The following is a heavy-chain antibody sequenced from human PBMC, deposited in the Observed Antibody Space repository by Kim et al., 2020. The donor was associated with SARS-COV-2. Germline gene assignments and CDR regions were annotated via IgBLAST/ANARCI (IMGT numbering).Heavy chain of an antibody. CDR3: ARGSRLISGWYKYYAFDI. CDR2: IKQDGSEK. V-gene: IGHV3-7*03. CDR1: GFTFSSYW. Sequence: GGSLRLSCAASGFTFSSYWMSWVRQAPGKGLEWVANIKQDGSEKYYVDSVKGRFTISRDNAKNSLYLQMNSLRAEDTAVYYCARGSRLISGWYKYYAFDIWGQGTMVTVSS. D-gene: IGHD6-19*01. J-gene: IGHJ3*02.